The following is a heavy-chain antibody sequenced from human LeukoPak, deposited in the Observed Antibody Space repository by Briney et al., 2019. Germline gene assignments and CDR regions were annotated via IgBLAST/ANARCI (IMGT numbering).Heavy chain of an antibody. V-gene: IGHV1-18*04. Sequence: ASVEVSCKASGYTFTGYYMHWVRQAPGQGLEWMGWISAYNGNTNYAQKLQGRVTMTTDTSTSTAYMELRSLRSDDTAVYYCARGPRVLDILTGSPLNYWGQGTLVTVSS. J-gene: IGHJ4*02. CDR1: GYTFTGYY. D-gene: IGHD3-9*01. CDR2: ISAYNGNT. CDR3: ARGPRVLDILTGSPLNY.